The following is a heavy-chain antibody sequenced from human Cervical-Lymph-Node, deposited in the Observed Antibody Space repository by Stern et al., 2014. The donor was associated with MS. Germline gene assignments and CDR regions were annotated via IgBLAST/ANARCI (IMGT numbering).Heavy chain of an antibody. CDR3: ARDVGMDS. D-gene: IGHD6-13*01. Sequence: QEQLHESGPGLVKPSETLSLTCTVSGVSISTSYWSWIRQPPGKGLEWIGYIYYSGSATYNPSLQSRVTMSVDTSKRQFSLRLSSVTAADTAVYYCARDVGMDSWGQGTLVTVSS. CDR1: GVSISTSY. J-gene: IGHJ5*01. CDR2: IYYSGSA. V-gene: IGHV4-59*01.